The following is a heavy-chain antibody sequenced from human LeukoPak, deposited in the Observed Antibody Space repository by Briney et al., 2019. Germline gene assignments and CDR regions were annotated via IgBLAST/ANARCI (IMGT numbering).Heavy chain of an antibody. CDR2: INPNSGGT. CDR3: ARDPPSEYSSSSVAFDY. CDR1: GYTFTGYY. V-gene: IGHV1-2*02. J-gene: IGHJ4*02. D-gene: IGHD6-6*01. Sequence: RASVKVSCKASGYTFTGYYMHWVRQAPGQGLEWMGWINPNSGGTNYAQKFQGRVTMTRDTSISTAYMELSRLRSDDTAVYYCARDPPSEYSSSSVAFDYWGQGTLVTVSS.